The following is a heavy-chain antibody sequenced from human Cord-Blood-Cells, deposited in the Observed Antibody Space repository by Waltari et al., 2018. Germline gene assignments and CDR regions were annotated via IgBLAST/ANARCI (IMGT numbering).Heavy chain of an antibody. V-gene: IGHV4-59*01. CDR1: GGSISSYS. CDR3: ASAYSSSSFDY. D-gene: IGHD6-6*01. CDR2: IYYSGST. J-gene: IGHJ4*02. Sequence: QVQLQESGPGLVKPSETLSLPCTVSGGSISSYSWSWIRQPPGKGLEWIGYIYYSGSTNYNPPLKSRVTISVDTSKNQFSLKLSSVTAADTAVYYCASAYSSSSFDYWGQGTLVTVSS.